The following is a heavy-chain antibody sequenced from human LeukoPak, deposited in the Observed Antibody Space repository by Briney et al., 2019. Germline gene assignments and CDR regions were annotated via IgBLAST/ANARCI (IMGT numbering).Heavy chain of an antibody. CDR1: GGSISSGGYY. D-gene: IGHD5-18*01. Sequence: SETLSLACTVSGGSISSGGYYWSWIRQHPGKGLEWIGYIYYSGSTYYNPSLKSRVTISVDTSKNQFSLKLSSVTAADTAVYYCARGYGGLDTAMVHFDYWGQGTLVTVSS. CDR3: ARGYGGLDTAMVHFDY. CDR2: IYYSGST. J-gene: IGHJ4*02. V-gene: IGHV4-31*03.